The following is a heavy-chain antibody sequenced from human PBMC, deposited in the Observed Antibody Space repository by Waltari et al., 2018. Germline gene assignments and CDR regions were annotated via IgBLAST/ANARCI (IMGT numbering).Heavy chain of an antibody. CDR3: AGLTYYDFWSGYYPGPGSGMDV. J-gene: IGHJ6*02. Sequence: EVQLVESGGGLVQPGGSLRLSCAASGFTFSSYWMSWFRQAPGKGLEWVANIKQDGSEKYYVDSVKGRFTISRDNAKNSLYLQMNSLRAEDTAVYYCAGLTYYDFWSGYYPGPGSGMDVWGQGTTVTVSS. D-gene: IGHD3-3*01. CDR1: GFTFSSYW. CDR2: IKQDGSEK. V-gene: IGHV3-7*01.